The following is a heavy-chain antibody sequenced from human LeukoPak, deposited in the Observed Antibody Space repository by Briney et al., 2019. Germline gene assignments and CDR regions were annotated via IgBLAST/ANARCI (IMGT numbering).Heavy chain of an antibody. CDR2: ISWNSGYI. Sequence: SLRLSCAASGFSFDYYAMHWVRQPPGKGLEWLSIISWNSGYIGYADSVKGRFTISRDNAKNSLYLQMNSLRAEDTAFYYCAKVRGTYSSGFFFDYWGQGALVTVSS. CDR3: AKVRGTYSSGFFFDY. D-gene: IGHD6-19*01. J-gene: IGHJ4*02. CDR1: GFSFDYYA. V-gene: IGHV3-9*01.